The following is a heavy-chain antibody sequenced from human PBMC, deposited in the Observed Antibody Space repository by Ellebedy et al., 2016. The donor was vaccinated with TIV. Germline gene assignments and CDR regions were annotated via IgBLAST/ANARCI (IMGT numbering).Heavy chain of an antibody. CDR3: ARASDRFFHY. V-gene: IGHV3-48*03. Sequence: PGGSLRLSCAASGFTFSGYEMNWVRQAPGKGLEWISYISSRGDNSYYADSVKGRFTISRDNAKNSLFLQMNNLGVEDTAVYYCARASDRFFHYWGQGTLVTVSS. CDR2: ISSRGDNS. CDR1: GFTFSGYE. D-gene: IGHD2-2*01. J-gene: IGHJ4*02.